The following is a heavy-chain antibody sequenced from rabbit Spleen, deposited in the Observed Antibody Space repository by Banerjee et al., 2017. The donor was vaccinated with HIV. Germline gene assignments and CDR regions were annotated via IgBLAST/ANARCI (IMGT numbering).Heavy chain of an antibody. CDR2: IYAGSSGST. D-gene: IGHD6-1*01. Sequence: QQLVESGGGLVKPGASLTLTCKASAFSFSRGYDMCWVRQAPGKGLEWIACIYAGSSGSTYYASWAKGRFTISKTSSTTVTLQMTSLTAADTATYFCARASYGYGYTVYVFQLWGQGTLVTVS. CDR1: AFSFSRGYD. J-gene: IGHJ4*01. V-gene: IGHV1S40*01. CDR3: ARASYGYGYTVYVFQL.